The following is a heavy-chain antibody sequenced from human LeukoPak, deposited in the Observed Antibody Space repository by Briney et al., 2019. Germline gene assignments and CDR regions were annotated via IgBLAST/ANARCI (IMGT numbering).Heavy chain of an antibody. J-gene: IGHJ4*02. D-gene: IGHD6-13*01. Sequence: TTSETLSLTCTVSGYSISSGYYWGWIRQPPGKGLEWIGSIYHSGSTYYNPSLKSRVTISVDTSKNQFSLKLSSVTAADTAVYYCARDRAAVVDYWGQGTLVTVSS. CDR1: GYSISSGYY. CDR2: IYHSGST. CDR3: ARDRAAVVDY. V-gene: IGHV4-38-2*02.